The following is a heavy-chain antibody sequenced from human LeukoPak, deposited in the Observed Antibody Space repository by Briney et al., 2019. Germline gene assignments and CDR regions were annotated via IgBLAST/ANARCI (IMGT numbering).Heavy chain of an antibody. CDR3: AKILGSGQYFDY. CDR1: GFTVRSNF. Sequence: PGGSLRLSCAASGFTVRSNFMSWVRQAPGKGLEWVSSISSSGGGTYYADSVKGRFTISRDNSKNTLYLQMNSLRAEDTAFYYCAKILGSGQYFDYWGQGSLVSVCS. V-gene: IGHV3-23*01. CDR2: ISSSGGGT. D-gene: IGHD3-3*01. J-gene: IGHJ4*02.